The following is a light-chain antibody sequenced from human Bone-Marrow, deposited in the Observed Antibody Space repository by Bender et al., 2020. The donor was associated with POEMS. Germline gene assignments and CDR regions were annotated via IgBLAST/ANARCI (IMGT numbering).Light chain of an antibody. CDR1: SNDIGSYNY. J-gene: IGLJ3*02. CDR3: CSYAGGGVWV. V-gene: IGLV2-14*03. CDR2: DVR. Sequence: QSALTQPASVSGSPGQSITISCTGSSNDIGSYNYVSWYQQYPGKVPKLIIFDVRDRPSGVSNRFSGSKSGNTASLTISGLQAEDEADYYCCSYAGGGVWVFGGGTKLTVL.